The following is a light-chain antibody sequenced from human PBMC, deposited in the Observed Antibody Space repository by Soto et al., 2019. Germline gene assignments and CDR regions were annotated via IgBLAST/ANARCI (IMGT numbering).Light chain of an antibody. CDR1: SSDVGGFNY. J-gene: IGLJ1*01. V-gene: IGLV2-14*03. CDR2: DVT. CDR3: ASYTTSSTYV. Sequence: QSVLTQPASVSVSPGHSIAISCTGTSSDVGGFNYVSWYQQHPGKAPKLLIYDVTSRPSGVSDRFSGSKSANTASLTISGLQAEDEADYYCASYTTSSTYVFGTGTKVTVL.